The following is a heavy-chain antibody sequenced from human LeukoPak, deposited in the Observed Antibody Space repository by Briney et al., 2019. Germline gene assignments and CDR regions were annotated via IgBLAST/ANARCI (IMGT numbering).Heavy chain of an antibody. D-gene: IGHD3-10*01. CDR3: ARPMVRGVIDY. J-gene: IGHJ4*02. CDR2: IYPGDSDT. CDR1: GYSFTGYW. Sequence: GESLKISCKGSGYSFTGYWIGWVRQMPGNGLEWMGIIYPGDSDTRYSPSFQGQVTISADKSISTAYLQWSSLKASDAAMYYCARPMVRGVIDYWGQGTLVTVSS. V-gene: IGHV5-51*01.